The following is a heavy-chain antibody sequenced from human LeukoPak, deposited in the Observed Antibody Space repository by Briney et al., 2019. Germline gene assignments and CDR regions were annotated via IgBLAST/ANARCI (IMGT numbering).Heavy chain of an antibody. V-gene: IGHV1-18*01. Sequence: ASVKVSCKASGYTFTSYGISWVRQAPGQGLEWMGWISAYNGNTNYAQKLQGRVTMTTHTSTSTAYMELRSLRSDDTAVYYCARGGGATTLAKNWFDPWGQGTLVTVSS. CDR1: GYTFTSYG. CDR3: ARGGGATTLAKNWFDP. J-gene: IGHJ5*02. D-gene: IGHD1-26*01. CDR2: ISAYNGNT.